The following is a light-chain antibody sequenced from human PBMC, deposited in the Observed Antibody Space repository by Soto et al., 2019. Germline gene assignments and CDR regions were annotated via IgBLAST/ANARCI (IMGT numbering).Light chain of an antibody. CDR1: QSVSSY. CDR3: QQRSNWPPT. V-gene: IGKV3-11*01. CDR2: DAS. Sequence: EIVFTQSPATLSLSPGERATLSCRASQSVSSYLAWYQQKHGQAPRLLIYDASNRATGIPARFSGSGSGTDFTLTISSLEPEDFEVYYCQQRSNWPPTFGQGTRLEI. J-gene: IGKJ5*01.